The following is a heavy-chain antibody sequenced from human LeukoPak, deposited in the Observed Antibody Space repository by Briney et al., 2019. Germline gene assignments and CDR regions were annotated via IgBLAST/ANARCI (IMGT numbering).Heavy chain of an antibody. J-gene: IGHJ4*02. Sequence: PSETLSLTCAVSGGSISSGGYYWSWIRQHPGKGLEWIGYIYYSGSTYYNPSLKSRVTILVDTSKNQFSLKLSSVTAADTAVYYCARGENYYDSSGYPNWGQGTLVTVSS. V-gene: IGHV4-31*11. D-gene: IGHD3-22*01. CDR1: GGSISSGGYY. CDR2: IYYSGST. CDR3: ARGENYYDSSGYPN.